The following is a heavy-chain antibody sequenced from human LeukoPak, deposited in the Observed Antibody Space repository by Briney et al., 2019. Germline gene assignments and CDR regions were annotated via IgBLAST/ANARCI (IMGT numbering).Heavy chain of an antibody. CDR1: GGSISSGGYY. CDR2: IYYSGST. Sequence: SETLSLTWTVSGGSISSGGYYWSWIRQHPGKGLEWIGYIYYSGSTYYNPSLKSRVTISVDTSKNQFSLKLSSVTAADTAVYYCARGDCSGGSCSNFDYWGQGTLVTVSS. D-gene: IGHD2-15*01. CDR3: ARGDCSGGSCSNFDY. V-gene: IGHV4-31*02. J-gene: IGHJ4*02.